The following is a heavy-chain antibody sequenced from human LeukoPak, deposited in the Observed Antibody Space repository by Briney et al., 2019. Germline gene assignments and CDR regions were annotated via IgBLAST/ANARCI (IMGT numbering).Heavy chain of an antibody. D-gene: IGHD5-18*01. V-gene: IGHV5-51*01. Sequence: GESLKISCNVSGYTFTSYWIGWVRQMPGKGLEWMGIIYPGDSDTRYSPSFQGQVTISVDKSISTAYLQWSSLKASDTAMYYCARRGYGYYYYMDVWGKGTTVTVSS. CDR2: IYPGDSDT. CDR3: ARRGYGYYYYMDV. CDR1: GYTFTSYW. J-gene: IGHJ6*03.